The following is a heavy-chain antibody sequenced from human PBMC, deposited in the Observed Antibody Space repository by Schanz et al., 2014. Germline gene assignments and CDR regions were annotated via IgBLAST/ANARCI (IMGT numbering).Heavy chain of an antibody. CDR2: MNPKSGGT. CDR3: ARAGQDFEYSSLSPIWYFDL. D-gene: IGHD6-6*01. J-gene: IGHJ2*01. Sequence: QVQLVQSGAEVKNPGASVKVSCKASGYTFINSDINWVRQAAGQGLEWMGWMNPKSGGTNYAQKFQGRVTMTRDTSISTAYMELSRLRSDDTAVYYCARAGQDFEYSSLSPIWYFDLWGRGTLVTVSS. CDR1: GYTFINSD. V-gene: IGHV1-2*02.